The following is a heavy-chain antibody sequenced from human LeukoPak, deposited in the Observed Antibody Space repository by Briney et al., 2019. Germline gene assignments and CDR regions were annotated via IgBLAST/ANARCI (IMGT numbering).Heavy chain of an antibody. CDR1: GGSFSGYY. J-gene: IGHJ4*02. CDR3: ARHPRNRYYFDY. V-gene: IGHV4-34*01. D-gene: IGHD1-14*01. CDR2: INHSGST. Sequence: SETLSLTCAVYGGSFSGYYWSWIRQPPGKGLEWIGEINHSGSTNYNPSLKSRVTISVDTSKNQFSLKLSSVTAADTAVYYCARHPRNRYYFDYWGQGTLVTVSS.